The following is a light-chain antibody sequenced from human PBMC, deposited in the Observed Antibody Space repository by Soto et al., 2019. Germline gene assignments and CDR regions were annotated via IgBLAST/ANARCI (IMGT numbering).Light chain of an antibody. CDR3: QQGYSSPLT. J-gene: IGKJ5*01. CDR2: ASS. Sequence: IQLTQSPASLSASVGDRVTITCRASQNIRNSLNWYQQKPGKAPKFLIYASSTLQSGVPSRFSGSASGTDFSLTISSLQPEDFATYYCQQGYSSPLTFGQGTRLEIK. V-gene: IGKV1-39*01. CDR1: QNIRNS.